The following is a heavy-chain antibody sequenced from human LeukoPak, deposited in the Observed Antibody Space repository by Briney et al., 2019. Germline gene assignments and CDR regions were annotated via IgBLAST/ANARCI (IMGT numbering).Heavy chain of an antibody. J-gene: IGHJ6*03. CDR2: ISYDGSNK. D-gene: IGHD5-18*01. CDR1: GFTFSSYG. Sequence: GGSLRLSCAASGFTFSSYGMHWVRQAPGKGLEWVAVISYDGSNKYYADSVKGRFTISRDNSKNTLYLQMNSLRAEDTAVYYCAKDGGPRQLWPHYYYMDVWGKGTTVTVSS. CDR3: AKDGGPRQLWPHYYYMDV. V-gene: IGHV3-30*18.